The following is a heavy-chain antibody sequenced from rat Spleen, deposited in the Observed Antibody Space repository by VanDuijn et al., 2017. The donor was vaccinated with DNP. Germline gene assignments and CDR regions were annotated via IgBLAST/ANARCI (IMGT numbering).Heavy chain of an antibody. V-gene: IGHV5-31*01. CDR2: ITTTGDRT. CDR3: TSNPHIRTAAPFDY. D-gene: IGHD3-8*01. Sequence: EVQLVESGGGLVQPGRSLKLSCAASGFTFSNYGMAWIRQAPGKGLEWIASITTTGDRTYYLDSVKGRFSISRDNAKSTLYLQVNSLRSEDTATYYCTSNPHIRTAAPFDYWGQGVMVTVSS. J-gene: IGHJ2*01. CDR1: GFTFSNYG.